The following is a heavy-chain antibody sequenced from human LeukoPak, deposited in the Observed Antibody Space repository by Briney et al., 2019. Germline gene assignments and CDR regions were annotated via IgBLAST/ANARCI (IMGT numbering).Heavy chain of an antibody. Sequence: ASVNVSCKASGYTFTSYYMHWVRQAPGQGLEWMGIINPSGGSTSYAQKFQGRVTMTRDTSTSTVYMELSSLRSEDTAVYYCARDREEVTAIPNLLDYWGQGTLVTVSS. CDR2: INPSGGST. J-gene: IGHJ4*02. V-gene: IGHV1-46*01. CDR3: ARDREEVTAIPNLLDY. D-gene: IGHD2-21*02. CDR1: GYTFTSYY.